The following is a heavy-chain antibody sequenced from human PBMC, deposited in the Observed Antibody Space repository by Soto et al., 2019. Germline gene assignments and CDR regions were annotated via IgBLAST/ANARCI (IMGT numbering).Heavy chain of an antibody. CDR3: ATPFPSDSSRWWSYYYYGMDV. CDR2: FDPEDGET. D-gene: IGHD6-13*01. V-gene: IGHV1-24*01. Sequence: ASVKVSCKVSGYTLTELSMHWVRQAPGKGLEWMGGFDPEDGETIYAQKFQGRVTMTEDTSTDTAYMELSSLRSEDTAVYYCATPFPSDSSRWWSYYYYGMDVWGQGTTVTVSS. J-gene: IGHJ6*02. CDR1: GYTLTELS.